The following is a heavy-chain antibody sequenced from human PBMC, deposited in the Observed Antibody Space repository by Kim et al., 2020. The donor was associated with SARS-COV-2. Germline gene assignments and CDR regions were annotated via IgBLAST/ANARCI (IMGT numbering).Heavy chain of an antibody. V-gene: IGHV1-46*03. CDR2: T. Sequence: TSDAQKFQGRVTMARATATSTVYMGLSRLRSEDTAVYYCARASYYYGWFDPWGQGTLVTVSS. J-gene: IGHJ5*02. CDR3: ARASYYYGWFDP. D-gene: IGHD3-10*01.